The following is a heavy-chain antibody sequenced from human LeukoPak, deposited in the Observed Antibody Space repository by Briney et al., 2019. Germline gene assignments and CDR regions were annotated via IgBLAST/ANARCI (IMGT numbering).Heavy chain of an antibody. V-gene: IGHV3-7*01. Sequence: GGSLRLSCAASGFTFKVYWMSWVRQAPGKGLEWVANIQQDGSEKKYVDSVKGRFTISRDNAKNSLYLQMDSLRAEDTAVYYCVRLRYTYGKNFDCWGQGTLVTVSS. J-gene: IGHJ4*02. CDR2: IQQDGSEK. CDR1: GFTFKVYW. D-gene: IGHD5-18*01. CDR3: VRLRYTYGKNFDC.